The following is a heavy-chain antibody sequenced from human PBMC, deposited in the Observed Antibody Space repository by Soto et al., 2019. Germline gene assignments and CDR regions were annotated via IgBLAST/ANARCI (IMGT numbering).Heavy chain of an antibody. CDR2: TYYRSKWYY. V-gene: IGHV6-1*01. J-gene: IGHJ4*01. CDR3: ARGEQYSGRIFDY. D-gene: IGHD1-26*01. CDR1: GDSVSSNSAG. Sequence: QTLSLPCAITGDSVSSNSAGWSWVRQSPSRGLEWLGRTYYRSKWYYEYAVSVRGRITINPDTSKNQYSLQLNSVTPEDTAVYFCARGEQYSGRIFDYWGQGTLVTVSS.